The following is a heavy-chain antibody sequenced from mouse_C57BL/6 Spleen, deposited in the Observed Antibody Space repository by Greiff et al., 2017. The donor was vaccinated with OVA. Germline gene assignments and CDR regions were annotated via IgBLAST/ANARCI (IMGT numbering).Heavy chain of an antibody. Sequence: EVQVVESGGGLVKPGGSLKLSCAASGFTFSSYAMSWVRQTPEKRLEWVATISDGGSYTYYPDNVKGRFTISRDNAKNNLYLQMSHLKSEDTAMYYCAREGYSSSGYFDYWGQGTTLTVSS. J-gene: IGHJ2*01. CDR2: ISDGGSYT. D-gene: IGHD2-12*01. CDR3: AREGYSSSGYFDY. V-gene: IGHV5-4*01. CDR1: GFTFSSYA.